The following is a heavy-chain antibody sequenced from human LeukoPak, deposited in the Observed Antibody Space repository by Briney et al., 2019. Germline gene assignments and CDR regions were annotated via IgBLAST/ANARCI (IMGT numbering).Heavy chain of an antibody. J-gene: IGHJ4*02. CDR3: ARGECSSTSCYYFDY. Sequence: SETLSLTCTVSAGSISSGDYYWSWIRQPPGKRLEWIGYIYYSRSTYYNPSLKSRVTISVDTSKNQFSLKLSSVTAADTAVYYCARGECSSTSCYYFDYWGQGTLVTVSS. CDR1: AGSISSGDYY. D-gene: IGHD2-2*01. CDR2: IYYSRST. V-gene: IGHV4-30-4*01.